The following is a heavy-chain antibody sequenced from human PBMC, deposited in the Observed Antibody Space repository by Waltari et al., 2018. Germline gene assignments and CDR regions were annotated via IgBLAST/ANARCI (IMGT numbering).Heavy chain of an antibody. D-gene: IGHD3-9*01. CDR3: VRRAYDTSALTSYRIDV. CDR1: GGSISSGGYL. CDR2: SYRSGNT. V-gene: IGHV4-31*09. Sequence: QVQLQESGPGLVKPSQTLSLTCTVSGGSISSGGYLWSWIRQLTGNGLEWIGHSYRSGNTHYNPSLKSRVTMSVDKSKNQFSLRLNSVTAADTAVYYCVRRAYDTSALTSYRIDVWGQGTTVTVSS. J-gene: IGHJ6*02.